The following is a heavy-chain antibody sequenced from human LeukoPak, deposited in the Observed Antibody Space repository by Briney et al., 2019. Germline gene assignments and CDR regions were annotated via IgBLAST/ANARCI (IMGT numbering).Heavy chain of an antibody. Sequence: GGSLRLSCAASVFTFSSYGMHWVRQAPGKGLEWVAVISYDGSNKYYADSVKGRFTISRDNSKNTLYLQMNSLRAEDTAVYYCAKGGRSGYDEGVALDYWGQGTLVTVSS. CDR3: AKGGRSGYDEGVALDY. D-gene: IGHD5-12*01. J-gene: IGHJ4*02. CDR1: VFTFSSYG. V-gene: IGHV3-30*18. CDR2: ISYDGSNK.